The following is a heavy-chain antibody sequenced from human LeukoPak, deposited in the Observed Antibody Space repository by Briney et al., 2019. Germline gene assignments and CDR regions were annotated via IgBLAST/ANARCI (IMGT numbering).Heavy chain of an antibody. D-gene: IGHD5/OR15-5a*01. J-gene: IGHJ3*01. CDR3: AKARSVLDTFDV. CDR1: GFTINNYG. CDR2: ISKSGVST. V-gene: IGHV3-23*01. Sequence: GGSLRLSCAASGFTINNYGTSWVRQAPGKGLEWVSGISKSGVSTYHADSVKGRFTISRDNSKNMLFLQMNSLRAEDTAVYYCAKARSVLDTFDVWGQGTMVTVSS.